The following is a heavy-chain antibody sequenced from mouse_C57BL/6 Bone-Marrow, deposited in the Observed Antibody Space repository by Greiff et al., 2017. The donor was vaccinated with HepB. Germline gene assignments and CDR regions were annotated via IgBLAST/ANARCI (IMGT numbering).Heavy chain of an antibody. V-gene: IGHV1-76*01. Sequence: QVQLKQSGAELVRPGASVKLSCKASGYTFTDYYINWVKQRPGQGLEWIARIYPGSGNTYYNEKFKGKATLTAEKSSSTAYMQLSSLTSEDSAVYFCAREGYGYGVYFDYWGQGTTLTVSS. CDR1: GYTFTDYY. CDR2: IYPGSGNT. J-gene: IGHJ2*01. D-gene: IGHD2-2*01. CDR3: AREGYGYGVYFDY.